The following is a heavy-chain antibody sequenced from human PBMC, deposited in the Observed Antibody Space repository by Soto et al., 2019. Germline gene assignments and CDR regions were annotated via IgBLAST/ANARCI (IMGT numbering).Heavy chain of an antibody. CDR3: ARASSSSSAADY. CDR1: GESISSGGYY. CDR2: IYDSESA. V-gene: IGHV4-31*03. J-gene: IGHJ4*02. Sequence: QVQLQESGPGLVKPSQTLSLTCSVSGESISSGGYYWSWIRHHPGKGREWIGYIYDSESAYYNPSLKSRVTISMDTSKNHFAMRLSSVTAADTAVYYCARASSSSSAADYWGQGTLATVSS. D-gene: IGHD6-6*01.